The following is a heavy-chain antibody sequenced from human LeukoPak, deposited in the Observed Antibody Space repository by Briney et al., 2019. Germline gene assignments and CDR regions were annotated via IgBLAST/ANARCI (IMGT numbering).Heavy chain of an antibody. J-gene: IGHJ4*02. CDR2: ISSSSSYI. CDR1: GLTFSSYS. Sequence: GGSLRLSCAASGLTFSSYSMNWVRQAPGKGLEWVSSISSSSSYIYYADSVKGRFTISRDNAKNSLYLQMNSLRAEDTAVYYCARAPNIAVADTLDYWGQGTLVTVSS. CDR3: ARAPNIAVADTLDY. V-gene: IGHV3-21*01. D-gene: IGHD6-19*01.